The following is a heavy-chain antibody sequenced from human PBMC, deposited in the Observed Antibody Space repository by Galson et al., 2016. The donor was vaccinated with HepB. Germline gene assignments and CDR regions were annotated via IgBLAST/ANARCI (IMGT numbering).Heavy chain of an antibody. J-gene: IGHJ4*02. CDR3: AKETSNWGQYYFDG. Sequence: SLRLSCAASGFTFSDYGMHWVRQPPGKGLEWVAVVWHDGSNIHYVDSVEGRFTISRDNFKNTVDLQMDSLRAEDTGVYYCAKETSNWGQYYFDGWGQGTLVTVSS. CDR2: VWHDGSNI. V-gene: IGHV3-33*06. CDR1: GFTFSDYG. D-gene: IGHD3-16*01.